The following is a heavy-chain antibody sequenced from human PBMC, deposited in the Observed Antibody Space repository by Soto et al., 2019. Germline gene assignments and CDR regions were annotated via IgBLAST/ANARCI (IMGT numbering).Heavy chain of an antibody. J-gene: IGHJ6*01. CDR1: GGTFSSYA. V-gene: IGHV1-69*06. Sequence: EASVKVSCKASGGTFSSYAISWVRQAPGQGLEWMGGIIPIFGTANYAQKFQGRVTITADKSTSTAYMELSSLRSEDTAVYYCASEPDYYYYGMDVWGQGTTVSVSS. CDR2: IIPIFGTA. CDR3: ASEPDYYYYGMDV.